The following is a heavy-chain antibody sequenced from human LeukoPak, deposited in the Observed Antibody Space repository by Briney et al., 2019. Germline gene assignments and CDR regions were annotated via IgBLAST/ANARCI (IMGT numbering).Heavy chain of an antibody. CDR2: INPNSGGT. D-gene: IGHD1-1*01. CDR3: ARETLNDPYYYYYYMDV. V-gene: IGHV1-2*02. J-gene: IGHJ6*03. CDR1: GYTFTGYY. Sequence: ASVKVSCKASGYTFTGYYMHWVRQAPGQGLEWMGWINPNSGGTNYAQKFQGRVTMTRDTSISTAYMELSRLRSDDTAVYYCARETLNDPYYYYYYMDVWGKGTTVTISS.